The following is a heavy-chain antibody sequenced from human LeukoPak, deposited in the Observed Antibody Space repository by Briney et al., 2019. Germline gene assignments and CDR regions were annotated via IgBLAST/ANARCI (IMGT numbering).Heavy chain of an antibody. D-gene: IGHD3-22*01. CDR3: ARGHYDSRGYFGGMDV. J-gene: IGHJ6*02. V-gene: IGHV6-1*01. CDR1: GDSVSSNSAT. Sequence: SQTLSLTCAISGDSVSSNSATWHWIRQSPSRGLEWLGRTYYRSKWYNDYATSLKSRLTINAETSKNQFSPQLNSVTPEDTAVYYCARGHYDSRGYFGGMDVWGQGTTVTVSS. CDR2: TYYRSKWYN.